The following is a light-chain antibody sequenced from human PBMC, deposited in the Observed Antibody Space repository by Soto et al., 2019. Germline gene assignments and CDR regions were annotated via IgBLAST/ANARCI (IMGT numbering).Light chain of an antibody. CDR3: QQNNNWLPWT. CDR2: GAS. CDR1: QSVSSN. J-gene: IGKJ1*01. V-gene: IGKV3-15*01. Sequence: EIVMTQSPATLSVSPGERATLSCRASQSVSSNLAWYQQKPGQAPRLLIYGASTRATGIPARFSCSGSGTEITLTISSLQYEDVGVYYCQQNNNWLPWTFGQGTKVEIK.